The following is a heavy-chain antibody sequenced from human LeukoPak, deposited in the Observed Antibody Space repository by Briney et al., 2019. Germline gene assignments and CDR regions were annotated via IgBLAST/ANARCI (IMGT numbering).Heavy chain of an antibody. CDR1: GFTFSSYS. J-gene: IGHJ6*02. CDR2: ISSSSSYI. Sequence: GGSLRLSCAASGFTFSSYSMNWVRQAPGKGLEWVSSISSSSSYIYYADSVKGRFTISRDNAKNSLYLQMNSLRAEDTAVYYCARGVPYYCGSGSSQYYYGMDVWGQGTTVTVSS. D-gene: IGHD3-10*01. V-gene: IGHV3-21*01. CDR3: ARGVPYYCGSGSSQYYYGMDV.